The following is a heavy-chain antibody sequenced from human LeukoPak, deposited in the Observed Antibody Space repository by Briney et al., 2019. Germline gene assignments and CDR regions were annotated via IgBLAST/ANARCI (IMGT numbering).Heavy chain of an antibody. V-gene: IGHV4-59*01. D-gene: IGHD4-17*01. CDR1: GGSISSYY. CDR2: IYYSGST. CDR3: ASRHDYGEYYYYGMDV. J-gene: IGHJ6*02. Sequence: PSETLSLTCIVSGGSISSYYWSWIRQPPGKGLEWIGYIYYSGSTNYNPSLKSRVTISVDTSKNQFSLKLSSVTAADTAVYYCASRHDYGEYYYYGMDVWGQGTTVTVSS.